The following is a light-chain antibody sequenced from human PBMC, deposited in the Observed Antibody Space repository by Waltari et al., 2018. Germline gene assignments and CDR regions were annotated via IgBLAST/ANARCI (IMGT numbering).Light chain of an antibody. Sequence: SYELTQPPSVSVSPGQTASITCSGDKLGDKYACWYQQKPGQSLVLVIYQDSKRPSGIPERFSGSNSGNTVTLTISGTQAMDEADYYCQAWDSSTVVFGGGTKLTVL. V-gene: IGLV3-1*01. CDR3: QAWDSSTVV. CDR1: KLGDKY. CDR2: QDS. J-gene: IGLJ2*01.